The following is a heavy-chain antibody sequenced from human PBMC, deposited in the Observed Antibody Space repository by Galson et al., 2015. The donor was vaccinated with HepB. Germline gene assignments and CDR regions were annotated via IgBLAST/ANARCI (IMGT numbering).Heavy chain of an antibody. J-gene: IGHJ4*02. CDR3: ARGKHYYDSSGYSGCFDY. V-gene: IGHV4-38-2*02. D-gene: IGHD3-22*01. CDR2: FYHSGST. Sequence: LSLTCTVSGYSISSGYYWGWIRQPPERGLEWIGNFYHSGSTYYNPSLKSRVSISVDTSKNQFSLKLSSVTAADTAVYYCARGKHYYDSSGYSGCFDYWGQGTLVTVSS. CDR1: GYSISSGYY.